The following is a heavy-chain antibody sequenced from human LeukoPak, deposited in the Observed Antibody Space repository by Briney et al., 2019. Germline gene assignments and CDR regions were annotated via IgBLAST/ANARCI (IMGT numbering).Heavy chain of an antibody. CDR1: GFTFSSYE. CDR3: AKGGYYYDPGEFDY. Sequence: GGSLRLSCAASGFTFSSYEMNWVRQAPGKGLEWVSYISSSGSTIYYADSVKGRFTISRDNSKNTLYLQMNSLRAEDTAVYYCAKGGYYYDPGEFDYWGQGTLVTVSS. CDR2: ISSSGSTI. V-gene: IGHV3-48*03. D-gene: IGHD3-22*01. J-gene: IGHJ4*02.